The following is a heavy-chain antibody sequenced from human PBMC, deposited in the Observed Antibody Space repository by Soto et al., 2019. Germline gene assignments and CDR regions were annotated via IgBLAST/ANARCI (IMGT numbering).Heavy chain of an antibody. CDR1: GFSLSASGMC. CDR3: ARSIVVVTAHWFDP. CDR2: IDWDDDK. V-gene: IGHV2-70*01. Sequence: SGPTLVNPTQTLTLTCTFSGFSLSASGMCVSWIRQPPGKALEWLALIDWDDDKYYSTSLKTRLTISKDTSKNQVVLTMTNMDPVDTATYYCARSIVVVTAHWFDPWGQGTLVTVSS. D-gene: IGHD2-21*02. J-gene: IGHJ5*02.